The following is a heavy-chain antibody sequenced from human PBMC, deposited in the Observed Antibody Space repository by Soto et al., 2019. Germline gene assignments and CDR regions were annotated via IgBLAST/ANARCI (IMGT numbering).Heavy chain of an antibody. Sequence: EAQVVESGGGVVQPGGSLRLSCAGSGFTFSGYWMHWVRQSPGKGLVWVSRINSDGTTTAYADSVKGRFTISRDNSKNTLNLQMSSLRAEEPAVYYGTHCSGESCNGGYFGMDVWGQGTTVTVSS. CDR3: THCSGESCNGGYFGMDV. V-gene: IGHV3-74*01. J-gene: IGHJ6*02. CDR1: GFTFSGYW. CDR2: INSDGTTT. D-gene: IGHD2-15*01.